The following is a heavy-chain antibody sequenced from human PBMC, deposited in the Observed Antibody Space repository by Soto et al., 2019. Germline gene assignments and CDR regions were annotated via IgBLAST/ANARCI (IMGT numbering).Heavy chain of an antibody. J-gene: IGHJ6*03. V-gene: IGHV4-59*08. D-gene: IGHD5-12*01. CDR2: IYYSGST. CDR1: GGSISSYY. Sequence: SETLSLTCTVSGGSISSYYWSWIRQPPGKGLEWIGYIYYSGSTNYNPSLKSRVTISVDTSKNQFSLKLSSVTAADTAVYYCAKYSGYDREYYYYYMDVWGKGTTVTVSS. CDR3: AKYSGYDREYYYYYMDV.